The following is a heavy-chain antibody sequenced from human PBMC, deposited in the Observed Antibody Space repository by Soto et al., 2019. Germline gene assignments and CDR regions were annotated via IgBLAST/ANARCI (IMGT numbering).Heavy chain of an antibody. Sequence: SETLSLPCTVSGGSINDFYWSWIRQPPGKGLEWIGYIYYSGSTDYNPSLKGRVTISVDTSKTQFSLKLRSVTAADTAVYYCARVEGVAARTFDYWGQGTLVTVSS. J-gene: IGHJ4*02. CDR2: IYYSGST. V-gene: IGHV4-59*01. D-gene: IGHD6-6*01. CDR3: ARVEGVAARTFDY. CDR1: GGSINDFY.